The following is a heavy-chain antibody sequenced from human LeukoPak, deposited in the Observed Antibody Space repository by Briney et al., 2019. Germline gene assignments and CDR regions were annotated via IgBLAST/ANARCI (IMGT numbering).Heavy chain of an antibody. D-gene: IGHD4-23*01. CDR2: INPNSGGT. V-gene: IGHV1-2*02. Sequence: ASVKVSCKASGYTFTGYYMHWVRQAPGQGLEWMGWINPNSGGTNYAQKFQGRVTMTRDTSISTAYMELSRLRSDDTAVYYCARVGLATVVTQWFDPWGQGTLVTVSS. CDR1: GYTFTGYY. CDR3: ARVGLATVVTQWFDP. J-gene: IGHJ5*02.